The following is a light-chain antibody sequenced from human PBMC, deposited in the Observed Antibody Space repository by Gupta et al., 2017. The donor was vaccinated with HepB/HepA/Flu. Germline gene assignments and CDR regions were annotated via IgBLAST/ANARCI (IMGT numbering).Light chain of an antibody. CDR3: QHHYK. Sequence: EIVLTQSPDTLSLSPGERATLSCRDSQSVTNYLTWDQQKPGQDARLRIQATSNRATGVKDRFSGSGSGTDFALPSSSMEPGDFAGGDGQHHYKFGQGTRLDI. J-gene: IGKJ5*01. V-gene: IGKV3-11*01. CDR2: ATS. CDR1: QSVTNY.